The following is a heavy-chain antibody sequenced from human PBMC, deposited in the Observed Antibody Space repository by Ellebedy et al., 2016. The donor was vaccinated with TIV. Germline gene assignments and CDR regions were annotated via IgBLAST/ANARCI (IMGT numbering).Heavy chain of an antibody. CDR2: IDWDDDK. Sequence: SGPTLVKPTHTLTLTCTFSGFSLSTSEMCVSWIRQPPGKALEWLARIDWDDDKYYNTSLKTRLTISKDTSKNQVVLTMTNMDPVDTATYYCARIGYYDSSGYYYKDWYFDLWGRGTLVTVSS. V-gene: IGHV2-70*11. J-gene: IGHJ2*01. CDR3: ARIGYYDSSGYYYKDWYFDL. D-gene: IGHD3-22*01. CDR1: GFSLSTSEMC.